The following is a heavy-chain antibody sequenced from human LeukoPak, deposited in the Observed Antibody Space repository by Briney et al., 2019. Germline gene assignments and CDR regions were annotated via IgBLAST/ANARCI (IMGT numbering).Heavy chain of an antibody. J-gene: IGHJ4*02. CDR2: SRNKADKYTT. V-gene: IGHV3-72*01. D-gene: IGHD1-14*01. CDR3: VRGYNSFDS. CDR1: GFTLSDYY. Sequence: PAGSLRLSCVASGFTLSDYYMGWVRQAAGRGMEWAARSRNKADKYTTIYAASVKGRFTISRDESKSSLYLQMDTLKTEDMAVYYCVRGYNSFDSWGQGTLVTVSS.